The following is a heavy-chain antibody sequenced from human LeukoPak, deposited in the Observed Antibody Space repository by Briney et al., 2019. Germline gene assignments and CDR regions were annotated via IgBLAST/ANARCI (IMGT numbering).Heavy chain of an antibody. V-gene: IGHV3-48*03. J-gene: IGHJ4*02. D-gene: IGHD6-19*01. CDR2: ISSSGSTI. CDR3: ARRSYGSGGMIDY. Sequence: GGSLRLSCAASGFTFSSYEMNWVRQAPGKGLELVSYISSSGSTIYYADSVKGRFTISRDNAENSLYLQMNSLRAEDTAVYYCARRSYGSGGMIDYWGQGTLVTVSS. CDR1: GFTFSSYE.